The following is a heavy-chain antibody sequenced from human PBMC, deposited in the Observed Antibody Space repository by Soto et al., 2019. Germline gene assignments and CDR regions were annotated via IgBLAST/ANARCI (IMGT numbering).Heavy chain of an antibody. D-gene: IGHD2-2*01. CDR1: GGSIRSGGYY. J-gene: IGHJ5*02. V-gene: IGHV4-31*03. CDR2: IYYTGST. CDR3: ARASLGYCSSTSCRSNWFDP. Sequence: QVQLQESGPGLVKPSQTLSLTCTVSGGSIRSGGYYWTWIRQHPGKGLEWIGYIYYTGSTYYNPSLKSRVTISGETSKNQFSLKLSSVTAADTAVYYCARASLGYCSSTSCRSNWFDPWGQGTLVTVSS.